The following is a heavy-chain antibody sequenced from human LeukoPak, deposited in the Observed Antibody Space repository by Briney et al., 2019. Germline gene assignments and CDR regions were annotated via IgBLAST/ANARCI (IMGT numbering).Heavy chain of an antibody. CDR2: INWNGGGT. D-gene: IGHD3-22*01. J-gene: IGHJ2*01. Sequence: TGGSLRLSCAASGFTFDDYGMSWVRQVPGKGLEWVSGINWNGGGTGYADSVKGRFTISRDNAKNSLYLQMNSLRDEDTALYYCAREGTMIVVVSPYWYFDLWGRGTLVTVSS. CDR3: AREGTMIVVVSPYWYFDL. CDR1: GFTFDDYG. V-gene: IGHV3-20*04.